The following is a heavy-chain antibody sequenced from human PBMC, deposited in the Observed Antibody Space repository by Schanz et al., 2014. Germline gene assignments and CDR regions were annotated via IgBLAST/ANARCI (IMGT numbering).Heavy chain of an antibody. D-gene: IGHD3-10*01. CDR3: ARDQYYFGSANPFDI. CDR1: GFTLSSYG. Sequence: QVQLVESGGGVVQPGRSLRLSCSASGFTLSSYGMHWVRQAPGKGLEWLAVIWFDGTNKYNADSVKGRFTISRDTSKNTLYLLLNSLRAEDTAVYYCARDQYYFGSANPFDIWGQGTMVTVSS. V-gene: IGHV3-33*01. J-gene: IGHJ3*02. CDR2: IWFDGTNK.